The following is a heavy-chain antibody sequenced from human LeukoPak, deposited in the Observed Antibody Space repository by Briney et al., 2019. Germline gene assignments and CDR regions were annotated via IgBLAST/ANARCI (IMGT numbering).Heavy chain of an antibody. CDR3: ARRSGYQTYYFDY. J-gene: IGHJ4*02. CDR1: GFTFSSYA. V-gene: IGHV3-30*04. Sequence: PGGSLRLSCAVSGFTFSSYAIHWVRQAPGMGLEWVALISNDVSNNYYADSVKGRFTISRDNSRNTLYLRMNSLRVEDTAVYYCARRSGYQTYYFDYWGQGTLVTVSS. D-gene: IGHD3-22*01. CDR2: ISNDVSNN.